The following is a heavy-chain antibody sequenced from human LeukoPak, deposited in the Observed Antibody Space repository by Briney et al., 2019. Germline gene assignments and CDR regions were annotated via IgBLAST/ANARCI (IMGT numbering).Heavy chain of an antibody. CDR3: ARASPESGYDSSGYYLVFDY. Sequence: SVKVSCKASGGTFSSYAISWVRQAPGQGLEWMGGIIPIFGTANYAQKFQGRVTITADESTSTAYMELSSLRSEDTAVYYCARASPESGYDSSGYYLVFDYWGQGTLVTVSS. CDR1: GGTFSSYA. CDR2: IIPIFGTA. V-gene: IGHV1-69*01. D-gene: IGHD3-22*01. J-gene: IGHJ4*02.